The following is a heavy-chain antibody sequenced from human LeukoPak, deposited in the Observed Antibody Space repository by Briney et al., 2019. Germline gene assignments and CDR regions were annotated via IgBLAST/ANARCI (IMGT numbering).Heavy chain of an antibody. CDR3: ARVSRGYYGSGTYYPENTDY. CDR1: GGSISSGGYS. J-gene: IGHJ4*02. CDR2: IYYSGST. V-gene: IGHV4-30-4*07. D-gene: IGHD3-10*01. Sequence: SETLSLTCTVSGGSISSGGYSWSWIRQTPGKGLEWIGYIYYSGSTYYSPSLKSRVTISVDTSKNQFSLNLSSVTAADTAVYYCARVSRGYYGSGTYYPENTDYWGQGTLVTVSS.